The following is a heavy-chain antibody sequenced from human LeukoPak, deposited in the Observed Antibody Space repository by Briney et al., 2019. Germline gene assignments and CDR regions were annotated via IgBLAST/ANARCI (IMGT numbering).Heavy chain of an antibody. D-gene: IGHD6-19*01. CDR2: IYYSGST. V-gene: IGHV4-61*01. J-gene: IGHJ5*02. CDR3: ARDSSGWYHWFDP. CDR1: GDSISSSSYY. Sequence: PSETLSLTCTVSGDSISSSSYYWGWIRQPPGKGLEWIGYIYYSGSTNYNPSLKSRVTISVDTSKNQFSLKLSSVTAADTAVYYCARDSSGWYHWFDPWGQGTLVTVSS.